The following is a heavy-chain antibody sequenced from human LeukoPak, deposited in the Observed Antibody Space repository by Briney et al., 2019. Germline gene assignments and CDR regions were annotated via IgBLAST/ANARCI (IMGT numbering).Heavy chain of an antibody. D-gene: IGHD3-10*01. CDR3: ARGKLLWFGELLRYYYGMDV. CDR1: GGSFSGYY. CDR2: INHSGST. J-gene: IGHJ6*04. V-gene: IGHV4-34*01. Sequence: SETLSLTCAVYGGSFSGYYWSWIRQPPGKGLEWIGEINHSGSTNYNPSLKSRVTISVDTSKNQFPLKLSSVTAADTAVYYCARGKLLWFGELLRYYYGMDVWGKGTTVTVSS.